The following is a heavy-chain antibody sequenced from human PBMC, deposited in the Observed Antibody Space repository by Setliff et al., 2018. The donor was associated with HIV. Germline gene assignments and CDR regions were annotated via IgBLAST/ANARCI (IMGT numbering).Heavy chain of an antibody. CDR3: ASRWGSYYDTSGHPFDY. Sequence: SETLSLTCAVHGGPLTDHYWNWIRQSPGKGLEWIAEVHHTGYLNYNPSLKSRVTISRDPSTKQFSLKMTSMTAADTAVYYCASRWGSYYDTSGHPFDYWGQGTLVTVSS. CDR2: VHHTGYL. J-gene: IGHJ4*02. V-gene: IGHV4-34*01. CDR1: GGPLTDHY. D-gene: IGHD3-22*01.